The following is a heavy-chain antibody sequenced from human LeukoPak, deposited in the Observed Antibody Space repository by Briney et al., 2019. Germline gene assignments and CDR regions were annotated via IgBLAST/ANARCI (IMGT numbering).Heavy chain of an antibody. Sequence: GGSLRLSCAASEFTFDDYAMHWVRQAPGKGLEWVSGISWNSGSIGYADSVKGRFTISRDNAKNTLYLQMNSLRAEDTAVYYCVGYCSGGSCYSGPEYFQHWGQGTLVTVSS. J-gene: IGHJ1*01. D-gene: IGHD2-15*01. CDR3: VGYCSGGSCYSGPEYFQH. V-gene: IGHV3-9*01. CDR2: ISWNSGSI. CDR1: EFTFDDYA.